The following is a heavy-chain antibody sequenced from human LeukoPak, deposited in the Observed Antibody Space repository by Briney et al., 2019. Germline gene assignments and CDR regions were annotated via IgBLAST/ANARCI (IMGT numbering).Heavy chain of an antibody. Sequence: PSQTLSLTCTVSGGSISSGGYSWSWIRQHPGKGLEWIGYIYYSGSTNYNPSLKSRVTISVDTSKNQFSLKLSSVTAADTAVYYCAATQDYYDSSGHAFDIWGQGTMVTVSS. J-gene: IGHJ3*02. CDR2: IYYSGST. D-gene: IGHD3-22*01. V-gene: IGHV4-31*03. CDR1: GGSISSGGYS. CDR3: AATQDYYDSSGHAFDI.